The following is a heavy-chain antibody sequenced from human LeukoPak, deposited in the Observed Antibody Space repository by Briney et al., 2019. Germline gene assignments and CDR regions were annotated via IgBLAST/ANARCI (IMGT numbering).Heavy chain of an antibody. Sequence: SETLSLTCAVYGGSFSGYYWSWIRQPPGKGLEWIGEIHHSGSTNYNPSLKSRFTISVDTSQNQFSLNLSSVTAADTAVYYCARGSTYTSSWYPLESDYWGQGTLVTVSS. J-gene: IGHJ4*02. CDR3: ARGSTYTSSWYPLESDY. V-gene: IGHV4-34*01. D-gene: IGHD6-13*01. CDR2: IHHSGST. CDR1: GGSFSGYY.